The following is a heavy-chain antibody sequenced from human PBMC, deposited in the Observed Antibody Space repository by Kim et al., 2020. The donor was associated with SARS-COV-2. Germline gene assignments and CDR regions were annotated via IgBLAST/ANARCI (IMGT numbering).Heavy chain of an antibody. Sequence: STPSLKGRVTIAVDTSKNQFSLKRSSVTDADTAVYYCEREGRGYTESIDYWGQGTLVTVSS. V-gene: IGHV4-59*01. CDR3: EREGRGYTESIDY. J-gene: IGHJ4*02. D-gene: IGHD5-18*01.